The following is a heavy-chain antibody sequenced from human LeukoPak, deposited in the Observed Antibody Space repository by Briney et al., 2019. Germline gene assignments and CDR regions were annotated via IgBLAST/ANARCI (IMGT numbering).Heavy chain of an antibody. CDR1: GGSISSGDYY. J-gene: IGHJ4*02. CDR2: IYYSGST. D-gene: IGHD6-6*01. CDR3: ARHPIEYSSSLTYFDY. Sequence: SETLSLTCTVSGGSISSGDYYWSWIRQPPGKGLEWIGSIYYSGSTYYNPSLKSRVTISVDTSKNQFSLKLSSVTAADTAVYYCARHPIEYSSSLTYFDYWGQGTLVTVSS. V-gene: IGHV4-39*01.